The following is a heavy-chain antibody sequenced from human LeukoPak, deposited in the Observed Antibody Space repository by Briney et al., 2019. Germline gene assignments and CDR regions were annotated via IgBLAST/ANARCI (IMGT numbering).Heavy chain of an antibody. CDR1: GFTFSSYG. J-gene: IGHJ4*02. CDR2: IRYDGSNT. V-gene: IGHV3-30*02. D-gene: IGHD6-19*01. Sequence: PGGSLRLSCTASGFTFSSYGIHWLRQAPGKGLEWVAFIRYDGSNTYYEDSVKGRFTISRDNSKNTLYLRMNSLRVEDTAVYYCAKDKAVAGRGLDHFDFWGQGTLVAVSS. CDR3: AKDKAVAGRGLDHFDF.